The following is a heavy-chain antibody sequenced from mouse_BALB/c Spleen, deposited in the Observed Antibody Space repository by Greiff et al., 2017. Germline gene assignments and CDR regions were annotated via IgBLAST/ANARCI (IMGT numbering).Heavy chain of an antibody. J-gene: IGHJ4*01. V-gene: IGHV2-6-7*01. D-gene: IGHD2-12*01. CDR3: ARENSYYFYAMDY. Sequence: VKLQESGPGLVAPSQSLSITCTVSGFSLTGYGVNWVRQPPGKGLEWLGMIWGDGSTDYNSALKSRLSISKDNSKSQVFLKMNSLQTDDTARYYCARENSYYFYAMDYWGQGTSVTVSS. CDR2: IWGDGST. CDR1: GFSLTGYG.